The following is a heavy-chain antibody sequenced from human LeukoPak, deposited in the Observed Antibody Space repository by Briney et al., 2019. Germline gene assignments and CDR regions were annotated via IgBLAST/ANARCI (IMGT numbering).Heavy chain of an antibody. J-gene: IGHJ3*02. D-gene: IGHD3-10*02. CDR2: INWDGGST. Sequence: GGSLTLPCAVSGFTFDDYAINWVRQAPGKGLEWVSNINWDGGSTGYGDSEKGRFTISRDNAKNSVFLQMHSLRADDTALYYCARDMLLSDAFDIWGQGTLVIVSS. CDR1: GFTFDDYA. CDR3: ARDMLLSDAFDI. V-gene: IGHV3-20*04.